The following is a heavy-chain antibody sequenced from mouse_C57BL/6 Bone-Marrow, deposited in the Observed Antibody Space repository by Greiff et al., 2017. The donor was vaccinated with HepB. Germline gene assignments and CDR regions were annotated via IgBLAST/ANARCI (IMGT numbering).Heavy chain of an antibody. CDR3: ARFKLRQYFDY. V-gene: IGHV1-50*01. Sequence: QVQLQQPGAELVKPGASVKLSCKASGYTFTSYWMQWVKQRPGQGLEWIGEIDPSDSYTNYNQKFKGKATLTVDTDSSTAYMHLSSLTSEDSAVYYCARFKLRQYFDYWGQGTTLTVSS. CDR1: GYTFTSYW. D-gene: IGHD2-4*01. J-gene: IGHJ2*01. CDR2: IDPSDSYT.